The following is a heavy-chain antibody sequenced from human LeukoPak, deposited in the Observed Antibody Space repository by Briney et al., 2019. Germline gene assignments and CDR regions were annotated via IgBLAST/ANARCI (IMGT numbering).Heavy chain of an antibody. Sequence: TGGSLRLSCEVSGFTFRTYWMHWVRQAPGKGLVWVSYINSDRTGTMYADSVKGRFTVSRDNAKNTLYLQMNSLRAEDTAVYYCARDDLSWYSGIDYWGQGVLVTVSS. CDR3: ARDDLSWYSGIDY. V-gene: IGHV3-74*03. D-gene: IGHD6-13*01. CDR1: GFTFRTYW. CDR2: INSDRTGT. J-gene: IGHJ4*02.